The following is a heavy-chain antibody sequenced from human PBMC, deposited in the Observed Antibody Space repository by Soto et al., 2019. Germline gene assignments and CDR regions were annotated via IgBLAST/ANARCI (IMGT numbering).Heavy chain of an antibody. V-gene: IGHV4-31*03. CDR2: IYYSGST. Sequence: QVQLQESGPGLVKPSQTMSLTCTVSGGSISSGGYYWSWIRQHPGKGLEWIGYIYYSGSTYYNPSLKSRVTISVDTSKNQFSLKLSSVTAADTAVYYCARWATVVTPRFDYWGQGTLVTVSS. CDR3: ARWATVVTPRFDY. J-gene: IGHJ4*02. CDR1: GGSISSGGYY. D-gene: IGHD4-17*01.